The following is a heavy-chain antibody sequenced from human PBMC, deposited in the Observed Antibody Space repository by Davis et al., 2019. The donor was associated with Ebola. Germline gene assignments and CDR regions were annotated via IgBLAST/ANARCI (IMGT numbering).Heavy chain of an antibody. D-gene: IGHD5-18*01. J-gene: IGHJ4*02. CDR2: IYYSGST. CDR1: GGSISSGGYY. V-gene: IGHV4-31*03. Sequence: PSETLSLTCTVSGGSISSGGYYWSWIRQHPGKGLEWIGYIYYSGSTYYNPSLKSRVTISVDTSKNQFSLKLSSVTAADTAVYYCARETGGYSYGFDYWGQGTLVTVSS. CDR3: ARETGGYSYGFDY.